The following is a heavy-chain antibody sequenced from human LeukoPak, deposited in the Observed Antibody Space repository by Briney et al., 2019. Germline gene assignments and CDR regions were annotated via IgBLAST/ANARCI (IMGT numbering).Heavy chain of an antibody. J-gene: IGHJ4*02. Sequence: PGGSLRLSCAASGFTFSSYSMNWVRQAPGKGLEWVSSISSSSSYIYYADSVKGRFTISRDNAKNSLYLQMNSLRAGDTAVYYCAREVSSSGPYDYWGQGTLVTVSS. CDR3: AREVSSSGPYDY. CDR2: ISSSSSYI. CDR1: GFTFSSYS. D-gene: IGHD6-6*01. V-gene: IGHV3-21*01.